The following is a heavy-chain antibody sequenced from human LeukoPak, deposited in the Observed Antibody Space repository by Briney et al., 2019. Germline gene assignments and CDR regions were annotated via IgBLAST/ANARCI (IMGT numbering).Heavy chain of an antibody. J-gene: IGHJ4*02. V-gene: IGHV4-61*02. CDR2: IYTSGST. D-gene: IGHD3-22*01. CDR1: GGSLSSGSYY. Sequence: PSETLSLTCTVSGGSLSSGSYYWSWIRQPARKGLDWVGRIYTSGSTNYNPSLKSRVTISVDTSKNQFSLKLSSVNAADTAVYYCAGLRYYYDSSGPYYFDYWGQGTLVTVSS. CDR3: AGLRYYYDSSGPYYFDY.